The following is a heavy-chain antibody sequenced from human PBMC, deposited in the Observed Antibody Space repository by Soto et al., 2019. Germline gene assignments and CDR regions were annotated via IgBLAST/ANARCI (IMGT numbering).Heavy chain of an antibody. Sequence: QVQLVESGGGVVQPGRSLRLSCTASGFTLSDYGMHWVRQAPGKGLEWVAVIWHDGGTKYYAESVTGRITISRDNSKNTVHLQIGSLGAEATALYYCARDPGRDSPIDYWGQGTRVTVSS. CDR1: GFTLSDYG. CDR3: ARDPGRDSPIDY. J-gene: IGHJ4*02. CDR2: IWHDGGTK. V-gene: IGHV3-33*01. D-gene: IGHD3-22*01.